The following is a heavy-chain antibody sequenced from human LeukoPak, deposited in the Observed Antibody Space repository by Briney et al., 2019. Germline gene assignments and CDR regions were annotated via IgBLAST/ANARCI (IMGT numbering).Heavy chain of an antibody. CDR1: GFSFSYTW. CDR2: IRSTTAGGTT. CDR3: ARGSHSYDSSDSDF. J-gene: IGHJ4*02. V-gene: IGHV3-15*01. Sequence: PGGSLRLSCAASGFSFSYTWMNWVRQAPGKGLEWVGRIRSTTAGGTTDYAAPVKGRFTISRDDSKNTLYLQMTGLKSEDTAVYYCARGSHSYDSSDSDFWGQGTLVTVSS. D-gene: IGHD3-22*01.